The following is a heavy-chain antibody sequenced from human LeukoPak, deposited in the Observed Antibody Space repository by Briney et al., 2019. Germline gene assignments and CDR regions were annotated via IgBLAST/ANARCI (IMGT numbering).Heavy chain of an antibody. Sequence: GGSLRLSCAASGFTFSSYGMHWVRQAPGKGLAWVTFIHHDGSNKYYADSVKGRFTISRDNSKNILYLQMNSLRAEDTAVYYCAKVDGSLASAGTPDYWGQGTLVTVSS. D-gene: IGHD6-13*01. J-gene: IGHJ4*02. CDR3: AKVDGSLASAGTPDY. CDR2: IHHDGSNK. CDR1: GFTFSSYG. V-gene: IGHV3-30*02.